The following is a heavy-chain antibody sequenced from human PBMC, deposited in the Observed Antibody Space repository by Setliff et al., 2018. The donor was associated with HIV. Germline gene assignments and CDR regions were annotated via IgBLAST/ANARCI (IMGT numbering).Heavy chain of an antibody. CDR3: ARLLYSDSDWQDWGGAFDV. J-gene: IGHJ3*01. D-gene: IGHD5-12*01. CDR1: GGSISSSSYY. Sequence: KPSETLSLTCTVSGGSISSSSYYWGWIRQPPGKGLEWIGNIFYSGSTYYSPSLQSRVTISVDTSQYQFSLRLTSVTAADTAVYYCARLLYSDSDWQDWGGAFDVWGQGTMVTVSS. V-gene: IGHV4-39*01. CDR2: IFYSGST.